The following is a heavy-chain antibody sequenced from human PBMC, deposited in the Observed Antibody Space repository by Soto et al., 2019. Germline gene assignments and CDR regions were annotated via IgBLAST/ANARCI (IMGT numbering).Heavy chain of an antibody. CDR2: MNPNSGNT. CDR3: AREITDYGMDV. Sequence: QVQLVQSGAEVKKPGASVKVSCKASGYTFTSYDINWVRQATGQGLEWMGWMNPNSGNTAYAQKFQGRVDMTRNTSITTAYMELSSLKSDDTAGYYCAREITDYGMDVWGQGTTVTVSS. V-gene: IGHV1-8*01. CDR1: GYTFTSYD. J-gene: IGHJ6*02.